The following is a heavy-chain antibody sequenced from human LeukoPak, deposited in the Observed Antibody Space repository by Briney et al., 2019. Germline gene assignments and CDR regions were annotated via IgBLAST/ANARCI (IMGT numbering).Heavy chain of an antibody. CDR2: ISGSGGST. J-gene: IGHJ4*02. CDR1: GFTFSSYA. Sequence: SGGSLRLSCAASGFTFSSYAMSWVRQAPGKGLEWVSAISGSGGSTYYADSVKGRFTISRDDSKNTLYLQMNSLRAEDTAVYYCAKGGDFWSGYYTDYWGQGTLVTVSS. CDR3: AKGGDFWSGYYTDY. D-gene: IGHD3-3*01. V-gene: IGHV3-23*01.